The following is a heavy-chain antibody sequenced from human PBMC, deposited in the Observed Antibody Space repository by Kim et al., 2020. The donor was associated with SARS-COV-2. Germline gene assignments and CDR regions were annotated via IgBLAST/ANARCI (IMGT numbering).Heavy chain of an antibody. J-gene: IGHJ4*02. CDR2: ITGNGGST. V-gene: IGHV3-23*01. CDR1: GFTFSSYA. CDR3: AKDQHIYLPISGY. Sequence: GGSLRLSCAGSGFTFSSYAMSWVRQAPGKGLEWVSGITGNGGSTYYADSVKGRFTISRDNSKNTLYLQMSSLRAEDTALYYCAKDQHIYLPISGYWGQGTLVTVSS.